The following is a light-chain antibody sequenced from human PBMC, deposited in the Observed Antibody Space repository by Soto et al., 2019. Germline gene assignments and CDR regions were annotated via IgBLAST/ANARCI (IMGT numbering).Light chain of an antibody. CDR3: QQYGTSPWT. V-gene: IGKV3-20*01. J-gene: IGKJ1*01. Sequence: EIVLTQSPGTLCLSPGERATLSCRASQSVSSSYLVWYQQKPGQAPRLLIYGASSRATGIPDRFSGSGSGTDFTLTISRLEPEDFAVYYCQQYGTSPWTFGQGTKVDIK. CDR2: GAS. CDR1: QSVSSSY.